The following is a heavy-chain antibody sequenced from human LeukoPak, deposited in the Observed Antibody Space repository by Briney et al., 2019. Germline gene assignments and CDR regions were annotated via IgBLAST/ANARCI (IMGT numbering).Heavy chain of an antibody. V-gene: IGHV3-23*01. Sequence: PGGSLRLSCAASGFTFSNYAMSWVRQAPGKGLEWVSGISSSGGSTYYADSVKGRFTISRDNSKNTLFLQMNSLRAEDTAVYYCAKDPSGSYSYYYYGMDVWGQGTTVTVSS. CDR2: ISSSGGST. CDR3: AKDPSGSYSYYYYGMDV. D-gene: IGHD1-26*01. J-gene: IGHJ6*02. CDR1: GFTFSNYA.